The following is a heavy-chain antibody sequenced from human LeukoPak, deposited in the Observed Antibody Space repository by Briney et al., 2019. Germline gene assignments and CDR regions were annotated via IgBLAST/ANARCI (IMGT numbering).Heavy chain of an antibody. J-gene: IGHJ4*02. D-gene: IGHD6-19*01. CDR3: AREAVAGTFDY. V-gene: IGHV3-66*02. CDR2: IYSGGST. Sequence: PGGSLRLSCAASGFTFSINYMSWVRQAPGKGLEWVSVIYSGGSTYYADSVKGRFTISRDNSKNTLYLQMNSLRAEDTAVYYCAREAVAGTFDYWGQGTLVTVSS. CDR1: GFTFSINY.